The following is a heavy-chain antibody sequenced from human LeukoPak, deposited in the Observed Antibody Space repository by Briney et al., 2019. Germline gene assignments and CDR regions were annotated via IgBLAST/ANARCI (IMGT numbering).Heavy chain of an antibody. D-gene: IGHD1-1*01. Sequence: SETLSLTCAVSGGSISTYYWNWIRQPPGKGLEWIGYIYYSGSTNYNPSLKSRVTISVDTSKNQFSLNLTSVTAADTAVDYFAREERGNTPVCQHWGEGPLVTVSS. CDR2: IYYSGST. CDR3: AREERGNTPVCQH. J-gene: IGHJ1*01. V-gene: IGHV4-59*01. CDR1: GGSISTYY.